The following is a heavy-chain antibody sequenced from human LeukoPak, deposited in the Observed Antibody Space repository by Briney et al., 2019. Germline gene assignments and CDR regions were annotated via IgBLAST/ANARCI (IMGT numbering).Heavy chain of an antibody. CDR1: GYTFTGYY. J-gene: IGHJ1*01. CDR3: ARAEVSGGYYDSSGYYFQH. Sequence: ASVKVSCKASGYTFTGYYMHWVRQAPGQGLEWMGWINPNSGGTNYAQKFQGRVTMTRDTSISTAYMELCRLRSDDTAVYYCARAEVSGGYYDSSGYYFQHWGQGTLVTVSS. D-gene: IGHD3-22*01. CDR2: INPNSGGT. V-gene: IGHV1-2*02.